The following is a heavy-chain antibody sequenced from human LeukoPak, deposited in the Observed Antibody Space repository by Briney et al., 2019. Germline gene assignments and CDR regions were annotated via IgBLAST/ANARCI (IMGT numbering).Heavy chain of an antibody. Sequence: GGSLKLSCAASGFTFSGSAMHWVRQASGKGLEWVGRIRNKANNYATAYAASVKGRFTISRDDSKNTAYLQMSSLQTEDTAVYYCSSGNYYDSSGYYYPYPLDYWGQGTLVTVSS. CDR3: SSGNYYDSSGYYYPYPLDY. J-gene: IGHJ4*02. D-gene: IGHD3-22*01. CDR1: GFTFSGSA. CDR2: IRNKANNYAT. V-gene: IGHV3-73*01.